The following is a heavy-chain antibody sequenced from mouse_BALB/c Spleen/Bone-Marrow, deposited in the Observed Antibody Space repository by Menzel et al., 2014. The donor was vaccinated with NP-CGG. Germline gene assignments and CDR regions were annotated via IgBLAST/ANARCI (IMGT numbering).Heavy chain of an antibody. J-gene: IGHJ4*01. CDR2: IDPANGNT. CDR3: ARKWPYYYGSRGDAMDY. D-gene: IGHD1-1*01. CDR1: GFNIKDTY. V-gene: IGHV14-3*02. Sequence: EVQLQQSGAELVKPGASVKLSCTASGFNIKDTYMHWVKQRPEQGLEWIGRIDPANGNTKYDPKFQGKATITADTSSNTAYMQLSSLTSEDSAVCYCARKWPYYYGSRGDAMDYWGQGTSVTVSS.